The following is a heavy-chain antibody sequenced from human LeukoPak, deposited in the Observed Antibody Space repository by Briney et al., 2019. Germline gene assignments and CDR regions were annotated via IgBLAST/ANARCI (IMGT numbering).Heavy chain of an antibody. D-gene: IGHD3-22*01. CDR3: GRDRAGYYDSSGYFDY. CDR1: GGTFSSYA. CDR2: IIPIFGTA. J-gene: IGHJ4*02. V-gene: IGHV1-69*06. Sequence: APVKVSCKASGGTFSSYATSWVRQAPGQGLECMGRIIPIFGTANYAQKFQRRVTITADKSTSTAYMELSSLRSEDTAVYYCGRDRAGYYDSSGYFDYWGQGTLVTVSS.